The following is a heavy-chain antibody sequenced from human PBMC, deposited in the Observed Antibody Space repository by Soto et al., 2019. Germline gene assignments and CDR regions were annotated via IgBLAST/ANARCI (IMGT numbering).Heavy chain of an antibody. Sequence: GVLRLSCTASGFTFGDYAMSWFRQAPGKGLEWVGFIRSKAYGGTTEYAASVKGGFTISRDDSKSIAYLQMNSLKTEDTAVYYCTRGILRYFERGAFDIWGQGTMVTVSS. J-gene: IGHJ3*02. V-gene: IGHV3-49*03. CDR1: GFTFGDYA. D-gene: IGHD3-9*01. CDR3: TRGILRYFERGAFDI. CDR2: IRSKAYGGTT.